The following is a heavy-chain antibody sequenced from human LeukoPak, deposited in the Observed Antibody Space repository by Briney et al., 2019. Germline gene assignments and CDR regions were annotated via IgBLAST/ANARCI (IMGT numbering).Heavy chain of an antibody. V-gene: IGHV1-2*02. CDR1: GYTFTGYY. Sequence: GASVKVSCKASGYTFTGYYMHWVRQAPGQGLEWMGWINPNSGGTNYAQKFQGRVTMTRDTSISTAYMELSRLRSDDTAVYYCASGHKGYSYGSNYYYYMDVWGKGTTVTISS. J-gene: IGHJ6*03. CDR3: ASGHKGYSYGSNYYYYMDV. D-gene: IGHD5-18*01. CDR2: INPNSGGT.